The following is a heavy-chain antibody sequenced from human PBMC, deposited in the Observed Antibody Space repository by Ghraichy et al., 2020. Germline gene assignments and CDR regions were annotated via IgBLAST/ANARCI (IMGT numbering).Heavy chain of an antibody. Sequence: GESLNISCAASGFTFSSYGMHWVRQAPGKGLEWVAFIRYDGSNKYYADSVKGRFTISRDNSKNTLYLQMNSLRAEDTAVYYCAKDRDHHDSSGLDGYWGQGTLVTVSS. CDR3: AKDRDHHDSSGLDGY. V-gene: IGHV3-30*02. D-gene: IGHD3-22*01. CDR2: IRYDGSNK. J-gene: IGHJ4*02. CDR1: GFTFSSYG.